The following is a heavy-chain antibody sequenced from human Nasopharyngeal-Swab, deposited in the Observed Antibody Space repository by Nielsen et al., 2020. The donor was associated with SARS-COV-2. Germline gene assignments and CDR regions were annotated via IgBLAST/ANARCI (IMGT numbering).Heavy chain of an antibody. Sequence: GESLKISCAASGFTFSSYWMSWVRQAPGKGLEWVANIKQDGSEKYYVDPVKGRFTISRDNAKNSLYLQMNSLRAEDTAVYYCAREGGAYCGGDCLGGWGPFDYWGQGTLVTVSS. CDR1: GFTFSSYW. CDR3: AREGGAYCGGDCLGGWGPFDY. V-gene: IGHV3-7*05. J-gene: IGHJ4*02. D-gene: IGHD2-21*02. CDR2: IKQDGSEK.